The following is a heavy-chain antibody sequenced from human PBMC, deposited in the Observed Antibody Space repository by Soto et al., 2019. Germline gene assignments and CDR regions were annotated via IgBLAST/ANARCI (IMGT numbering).Heavy chain of an antibody. CDR1: GFTFSSYG. D-gene: IGHD4-4*01. Sequence: ESVGGVVQPGRSLRLSCAASGFTFSSYGMHWVRQAPGKGLEWVAVISYDGSNKYYADSVKGRFTISRDNSKNTLYLQMNSLRAEDTAVYYCAKDESPVKVLNTLLDYWGQGTLVTVSS. J-gene: IGHJ4*02. CDR3: AKDESPVKVLNTLLDY. V-gene: IGHV3-30*18. CDR2: ISYDGSNK.